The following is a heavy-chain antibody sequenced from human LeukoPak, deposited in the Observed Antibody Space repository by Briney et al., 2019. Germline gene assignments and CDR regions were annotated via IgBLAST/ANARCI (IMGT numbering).Heavy chain of an antibody. CDR2: FYTSGST. J-gene: IGHJ4*02. Sequence: SQTLSLTCTVSGGSISSGTYYWSWIRQPAGKGLEWIGRFYTSGSTNYNPSLKSRVTISVDTSKNQFSLTLSSVTAADTAVYYCARGRDGYNFLNRGEYYYFDYWGQGTLVTVSS. V-gene: IGHV4-61*02. CDR1: GGSISSGTYY. CDR3: ARGRDGYNFLNRGEYYYFDY. D-gene: IGHD5-24*01.